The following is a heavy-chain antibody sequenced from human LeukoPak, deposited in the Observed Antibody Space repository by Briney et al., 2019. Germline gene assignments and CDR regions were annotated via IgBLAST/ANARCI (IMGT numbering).Heavy chain of an antibody. CDR2: IRSKANSYAT. CDR3: TRHFFDSSGWYLGY. J-gene: IGHJ4*02. V-gene: IGHV3-73*01. CDR1: GFTFSGSA. D-gene: IGHD6-19*01. Sequence: PGGSPRLSCAASGFTFSGSAMHWVRQASGKGLEWVGRIRSKANSYATAYAASVKGRFTISRDDSKNTAYLQMNSLKTEDTAVYYCTRHFFDSSGWYLGYWGQGTLVTVSS.